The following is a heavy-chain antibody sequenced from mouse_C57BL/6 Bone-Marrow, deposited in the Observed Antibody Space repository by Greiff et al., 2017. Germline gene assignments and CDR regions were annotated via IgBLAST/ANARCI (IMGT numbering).Heavy chain of an antibody. Sequence: EVQVVEPGPELVKPGASVKISCKASGYSFTDYNMNWVKQSNGKSLEWIGVINPNYGTTSYNQKFKGKATMTVDQSSSTAYMQLNSLTSEDSAVYYCARGYDYDYAMDYWGQGTSVTVSS. CDR2: INPNYGTT. CDR3: ARGYDYDYAMDY. J-gene: IGHJ4*01. D-gene: IGHD2-4*01. V-gene: IGHV1-39*01. CDR1: GYSFTDYN.